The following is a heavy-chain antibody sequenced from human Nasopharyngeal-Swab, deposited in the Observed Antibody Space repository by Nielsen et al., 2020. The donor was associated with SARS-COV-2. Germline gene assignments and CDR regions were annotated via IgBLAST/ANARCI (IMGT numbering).Heavy chain of an antibody. J-gene: IGHJ4*02. V-gene: IGHV4-34*01. Sequence: GSLRLSCAVYGGSFSGYYWSWIRQPPGKGLEWIGEINHSGSTNYNPSLKSRVTISVDTSKNQFPLKLSSVTAADTAVYYCARAGESHVVVVAATTPSFDYWGQGTLVTVSS. CDR1: GGSFSGYY. CDR2: INHSGST. CDR3: ARAGESHVVVVAATTPSFDY. D-gene: IGHD2-15*01.